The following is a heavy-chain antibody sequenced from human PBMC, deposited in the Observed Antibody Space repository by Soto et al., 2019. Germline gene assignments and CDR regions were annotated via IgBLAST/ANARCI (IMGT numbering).Heavy chain of an antibody. J-gene: IGHJ4*02. CDR2: ISANDVGT. CDR3: AKAKNDYNWDNRPPFDY. Sequence: LRLSCEASGFTLRNYAMTWIRQAPGKGLEWVSLISANDVGTYYAESVKTRFTISTDQSRNTVYLQMDSLRADDTAIYYCAKAKNDYNWDNRPPFDYWGQGTLVTVSS. V-gene: IGHV3-23*01. D-gene: IGHD1-20*01. CDR1: GFTLRNYA.